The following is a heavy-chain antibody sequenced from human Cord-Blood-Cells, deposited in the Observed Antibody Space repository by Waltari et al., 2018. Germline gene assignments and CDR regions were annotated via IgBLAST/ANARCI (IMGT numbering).Heavy chain of an antibody. CDR1: GFSLSTSAVG. D-gene: IGHD6-13*01. CDR3: AHRRFGLAAH. J-gene: IGHJ4*02. CDR2: IYWDDDK. V-gene: IGHV2-5*02. Sequence: QITLKESVPTLVKPTQTLPLTCPFPGFSLSTSAVGMGWIRQPPGKALEWLALIYWDDDKRYSPSLKSRLTITKDTSKNQVVLTMTNMDPVDTATYYCAHRRFGLAAHWGQGTLVTVSS.